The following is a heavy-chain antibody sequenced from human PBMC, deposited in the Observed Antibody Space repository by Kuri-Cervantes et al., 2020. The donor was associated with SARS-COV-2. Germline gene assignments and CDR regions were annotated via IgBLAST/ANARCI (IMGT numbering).Heavy chain of an antibody. D-gene: IGHD3-3*01. Sequence: SVKVSCKASGGTFSSYAISWVRRAPGQGLEWMGRIIPILGTANYAQKFQGRVTITADKSTSTAYMELSSLRSDDTAVYYCARDQKLVSYPEWLLYDYWGQGTLVTVSS. J-gene: IGHJ4*02. CDR2: IIPILGTA. CDR3: ARDQKLVSYPEWLLYDY. CDR1: GGTFSSYA. V-gene: IGHV1-69*04.